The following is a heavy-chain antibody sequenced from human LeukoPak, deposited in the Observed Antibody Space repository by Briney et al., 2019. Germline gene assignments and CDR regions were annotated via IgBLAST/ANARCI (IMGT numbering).Heavy chain of an antibody. CDR3: AKDTSRNVKHFDY. CDR1: GFTFSSYA. CDR2: ISGSGGST. V-gene: IGHV3-23*01. Sequence: QAGGSLRLSCAASGFTFSSYAMSWVRQAPGKGLEWVSAISGSGGSTYYADSVKGRFTISRDNSKNTLYLQMSSLRAEDTAVYYCAKDTSRNVKHFDYWGQGTLVTVSS. D-gene: IGHD1-1*01. J-gene: IGHJ4*02.